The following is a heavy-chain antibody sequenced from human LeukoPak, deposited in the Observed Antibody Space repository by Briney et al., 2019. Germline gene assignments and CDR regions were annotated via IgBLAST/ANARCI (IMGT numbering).Heavy chain of an antibody. V-gene: IGHV3-23*01. J-gene: IGHJ6*02. CDR1: GFIFSNFP. Sequence: GGSLRLSCAASGFIFSNFPMTWVRQTPGKGLEGVSSISGTGGDTYYTDSVRGRFTISRDSSKNTLYLQMNSLRAEDTAVYYCAKILGHDSSGYYYYGMDVWGQGTTVTVSS. D-gene: IGHD3-22*01. CDR3: AKILGHDSSGYYYYGMDV. CDR2: ISGTGGDT.